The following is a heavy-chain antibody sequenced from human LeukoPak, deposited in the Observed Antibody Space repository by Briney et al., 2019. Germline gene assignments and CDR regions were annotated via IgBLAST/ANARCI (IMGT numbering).Heavy chain of an antibody. V-gene: IGHV4-39*01. Sequence: SETLSLTCTVSGGSISSSGYYWGCIRQPPGKGLEWIGSIHYSGSTYYTPSLKRRVIISVDTTKNQFSLKLSSVAAADTAVYYCARRSGGSGSYFRDYWGQGTLVTVSS. CDR2: IHYSGST. D-gene: IGHD3-10*01. J-gene: IGHJ4*02. CDR1: GGSISSSGYY. CDR3: ARRSGGSGSYFRDY.